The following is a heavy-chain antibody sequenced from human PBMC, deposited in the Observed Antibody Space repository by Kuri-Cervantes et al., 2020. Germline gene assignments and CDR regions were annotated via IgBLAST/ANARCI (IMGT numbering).Heavy chain of an antibody. Sequence: SVKVSCKASGGTFSSYAISWVRQAPGQGLEWMGGIIPIFGTANYAQKFQGRVTITADESTSTAYMELSRLRSDDTAVYYCARGSSSWFYFDYWGQGTLVTVSS. CDR3: ARGSSSWFYFDY. V-gene: IGHV1-69*13. D-gene: IGHD6-13*01. CDR2: IIPIFGTA. CDR1: GGTFSSYA. J-gene: IGHJ4*02.